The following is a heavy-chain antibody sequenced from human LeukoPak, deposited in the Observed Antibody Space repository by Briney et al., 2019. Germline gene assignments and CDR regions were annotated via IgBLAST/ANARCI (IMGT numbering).Heavy chain of an antibody. CDR2: ISGSGGST. CDR1: GFTFSSYA. J-gene: IGHJ4*02. CDR3: AREDCTNTKCFGCDDY. D-gene: IGHD2-8*01. V-gene: IGHV3-23*01. Sequence: GGSLRLSCAASGFTFSSYAMSWVRQAPGKGLEGVSAISGSGGSTYYADSVKGRFTISRDNSKNSLYLQMNSLRADDTAVYYCAREDCTNTKCFGCDDYWGQGTLVTVSS.